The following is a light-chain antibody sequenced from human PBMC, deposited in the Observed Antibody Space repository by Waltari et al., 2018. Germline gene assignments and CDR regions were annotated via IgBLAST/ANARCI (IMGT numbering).Light chain of an antibody. CDR3: QQYGSSLYT. CDR1: QSVSSSY. V-gene: IGKV3-20*01. CDR2: GAS. Sequence: EIVLTQSPGTLSLSPGERATLSCRASQSVSSSYLAWYQQKPGQAPRRRIYGASSRATGIPDRFSGSGSGTDFTLTISRLEPEDFAVYYCQQYGSSLYTFGQGTKLEIK. J-gene: IGKJ2*01.